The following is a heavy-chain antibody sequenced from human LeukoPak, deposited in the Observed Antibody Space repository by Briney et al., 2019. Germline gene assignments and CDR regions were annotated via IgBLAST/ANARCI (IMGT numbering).Heavy chain of an antibody. CDR2: IYYSGST. D-gene: IGHD2-21*01. V-gene: IGHV4-39*07. CDR3: AREIEAQTTYCAFDI. J-gene: IGHJ3*02. CDR1: GGSISSSSYY. Sequence: SETLSLTCTVSGGSISSSSYYWGWIRQPPGKGLEWIGSIYYSGSTYYNPSLKSRVTISVDTSKNQFSLQLNSVTPEDTAVYFCAREIEAQTTYCAFDIWGQGTMVTVSS.